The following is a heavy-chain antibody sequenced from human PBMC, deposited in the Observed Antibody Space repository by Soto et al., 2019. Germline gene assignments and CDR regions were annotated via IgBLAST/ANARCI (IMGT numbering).Heavy chain of an antibody. CDR2: IGINTYGGTA. Sequence: PGGSLRLSCTTCGFTFGDYAMSWFRQAPGECLEWVGYIGINTYGGTAEYAASGTXTLTISRYDCEXVADLXMHSLETEDTAVYFCARRKYLDSWGQGTLVTVXX. CDR3: ARRKYLDS. V-gene: IGHV3-49*03. D-gene: IGHD6-6*01. CDR1: GFTFGDYA. J-gene: IGHJ4*02.